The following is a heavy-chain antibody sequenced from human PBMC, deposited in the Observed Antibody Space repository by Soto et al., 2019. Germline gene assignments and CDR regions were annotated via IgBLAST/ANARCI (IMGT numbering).Heavy chain of an antibody. CDR2: ISSSSSYI. J-gene: IGHJ6*02. Sequence: GGSLRLSCAASGFTFSSYSMNWVRQAPGKGLEWVSSISSSSSYIYYADSVKGRFTISRDNAKNSLYLQMNSLRAEDTAVYYCARDGDSIQRVYYYYGMDVWGQGTTVTVSS. CDR1: GFTFSSYS. D-gene: IGHD4-4*01. V-gene: IGHV3-21*01. CDR3: ARDGDSIQRVYYYYGMDV.